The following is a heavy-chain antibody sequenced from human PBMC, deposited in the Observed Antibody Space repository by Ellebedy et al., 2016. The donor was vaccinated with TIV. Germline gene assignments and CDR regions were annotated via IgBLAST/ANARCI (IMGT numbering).Heavy chain of an antibody. J-gene: IGHJ4*02. CDR2: IDPDTGGT. D-gene: IGHD3-10*01. V-gene: IGHV1-2*02. CDR1: GYTFMGYY. Sequence: ASVKVSCKASGYTFMGYYLHWVRQAPGQGLEWMGWIDPDTGGTNYAQKFQGRVTLTRDTSISTAYMELRRLRSDDTAVYHCARVLTSGALDYWGQGTLVTVSS. CDR3: ARVLTSGALDY.